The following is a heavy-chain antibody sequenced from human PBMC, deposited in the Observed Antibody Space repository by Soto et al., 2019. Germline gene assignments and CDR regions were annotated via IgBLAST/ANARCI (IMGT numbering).Heavy chain of an antibody. D-gene: IGHD1-26*01. CDR3: ARGCPLGGYYYYGMDV. J-gene: IGHJ6*02. Sequence: GGSLRLSCAASGFTFSSYWMSWVRQAPGKGLEWVANIKQDGSEKYYVDSVKGRFTISRDNAKNSLYLQMNSLRAEDTAVYYCARGCPLGGYYYYGMDVWGQGTTVTVSS. CDR1: GFTFSSYW. V-gene: IGHV3-7*05. CDR2: IKQDGSEK.